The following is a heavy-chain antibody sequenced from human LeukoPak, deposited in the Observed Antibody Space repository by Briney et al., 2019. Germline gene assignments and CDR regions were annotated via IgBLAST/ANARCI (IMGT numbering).Heavy chain of an antibody. Sequence: PSETLSVICTVSGGSISSYYWSWIRQPPGKGLEWIGYIYYSGSTNYNPSLKSRVTISVDTSKNQFSLKLSSVTAADTAVYYCARGIAAAVNFDYWGQGTLVTVSS. CDR2: IYYSGST. CDR1: GGSISSYY. V-gene: IGHV4-59*01. D-gene: IGHD6-13*01. CDR3: ARGIAAAVNFDY. J-gene: IGHJ4*02.